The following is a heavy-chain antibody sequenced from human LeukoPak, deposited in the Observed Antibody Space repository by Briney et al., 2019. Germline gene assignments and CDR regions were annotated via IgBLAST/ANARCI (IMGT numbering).Heavy chain of an antibody. D-gene: IGHD3-3*01. CDR2: IYYSGST. CDR3: ARPGITIFGVVTHFDY. J-gene: IGHJ4*02. V-gene: IGHV4-39*01. Sequence: PSETLSLTCTVSGGSISSSSYYWGWIRQPPGKGLEWIGSIYYSGSTYYNPSLKSRVTISVDTSKNQFSLKLSSVTAADTAVYYCARPGITIFGVVTHFDYWGQGTLVTVSS. CDR1: GGSISSSSYY.